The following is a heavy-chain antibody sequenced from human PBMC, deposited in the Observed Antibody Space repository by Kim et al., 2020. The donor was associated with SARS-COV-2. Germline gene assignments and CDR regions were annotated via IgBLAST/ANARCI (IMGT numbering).Heavy chain of an antibody. V-gene: IGHV3-33*06. Sequence: GGSLRLSCAASGFTFSSYGMHWVRQAPGKGLEWVTVIWYDGSNKYYADSVKGRFTISRDNSKNTLYLQMNSLRAEDTALYYCAKDRNLVGTEGFDNWGQGTLVTVSS. D-gene: IGHD5-12*01. CDR1: GFTFSSYG. J-gene: IGHJ4*02. CDR3: AKDRNLVGTEGFDN. CDR2: IWYDGSNK.